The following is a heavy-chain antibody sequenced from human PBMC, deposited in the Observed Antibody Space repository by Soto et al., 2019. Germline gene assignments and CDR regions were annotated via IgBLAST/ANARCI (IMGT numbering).Heavy chain of an antibody. D-gene: IGHD4-4*01. CDR3: AIISNYYYYMDV. J-gene: IGHJ6*03. CDR2: IYYSGST. Sequence: QLQLQESGPGLVKPSETLSLTCTVSGGSISSSSYYWGWIRQPPGKGLEWIGSIYYSGSTYYNPSLKSRVTISVDTSKNQFSLKLSSVTAADTAVYYCAIISNYYYYMDVWGKGTTVTVSS. CDR1: GGSISSSSYY. V-gene: IGHV4-39*01.